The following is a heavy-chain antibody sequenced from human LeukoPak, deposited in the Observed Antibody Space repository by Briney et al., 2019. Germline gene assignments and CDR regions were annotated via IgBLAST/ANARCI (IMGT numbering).Heavy chain of an antibody. CDR1: GYRFTSYW. V-gene: IGHV5-51*01. J-gene: IGHJ5*02. D-gene: IGHD2-2*02. CDR3: ARLALSYCSSTSCYRENWFDP. Sequence: GQPLKISCKDSGYRFTSYWIGWVRQMPGKGLEWMGIIYPGDSDTRYSPSFQGQVTISADKSISTAYLQWSSLKASDTAMYYCARLALSYCSSTSCYRENWFDPWGQGTLVTVSS. CDR2: IYPGDSDT.